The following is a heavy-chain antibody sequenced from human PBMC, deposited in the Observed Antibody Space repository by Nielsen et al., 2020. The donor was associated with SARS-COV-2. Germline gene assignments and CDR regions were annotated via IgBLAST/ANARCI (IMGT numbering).Heavy chain of an antibody. V-gene: IGHV1-8*01. CDR2: MNPNSGNT. CDR3: ARDFTVTTGEYYYYYGMDV. CDR1: GYTFTSYD. J-gene: IGHJ6*02. Sequence: ASVKVSCKASGYTFTSYDINWVRQATGQGLEWMGWMNPNSGNTGYAQKFQGRVTMTRNTSISTAYMELSSLRSEDTAVYYCARDFTVTTGEYYYYYGMDVWGQGTTVTVSS. D-gene: IGHD4-17*01.